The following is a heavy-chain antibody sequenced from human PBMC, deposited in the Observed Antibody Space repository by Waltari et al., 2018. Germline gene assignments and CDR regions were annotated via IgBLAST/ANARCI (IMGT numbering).Heavy chain of an antibody. CDR2: ISDSGVVT. V-gene: IGHV3-23*01. Sequence: GHLLESGGVLLQTGGSLRPSCVASAFTFINYARVWVRQAPGKGLEWVSGISDSGVVTKYADSVKGRFTVSRDNSKNTLYLQLNSLRAEDTAVYYCARHLYSIDYLELDNWGQGTLVTVSS. CDR1: AFTFINYA. CDR3: ARHLYSIDYLELDN. J-gene: IGHJ4*02. D-gene: IGHD3-22*01.